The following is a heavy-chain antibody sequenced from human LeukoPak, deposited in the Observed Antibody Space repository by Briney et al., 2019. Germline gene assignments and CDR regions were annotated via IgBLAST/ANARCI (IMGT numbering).Heavy chain of an antibody. D-gene: IGHD2-2*01. J-gene: IGHJ5*02. CDR3: ATAYCSSTSCQT. Sequence: GGSLSLSCAASGFTFSTYAMSWVRQAPGKGLDWVSSINDGGDSTYYADSVKGRFTISRDNSKNTLYLLMNNLRAEDTAIFYCATAYCSSTSCQTWGQGTLVTVSS. CDR2: INDGGDST. V-gene: IGHV3-23*01. CDR1: GFTFSTYA.